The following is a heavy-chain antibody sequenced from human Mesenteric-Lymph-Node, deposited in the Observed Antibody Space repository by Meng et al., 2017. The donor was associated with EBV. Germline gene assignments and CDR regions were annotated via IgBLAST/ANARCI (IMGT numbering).Heavy chain of an antibody. V-gene: IGHV3-21*01. CDR1: GFAFSSSS. D-gene: IGHD5-12*01. CDR2: ISSSSSGI. CDR3: ARGGATY. J-gene: IGHJ1*01. Sequence: QLLGFGGGLVKPGGSLRLSCAASGFAFSSSSMMWVRQAPGKGLEWVSSISSSSSGIYYADLVRGRFTISRDNADNSLYLQMTSLKAEDTAVYYCARGGATYWGQGTLVTVSS.